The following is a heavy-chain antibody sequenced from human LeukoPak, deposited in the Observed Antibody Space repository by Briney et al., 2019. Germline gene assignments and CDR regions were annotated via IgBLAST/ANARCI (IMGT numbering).Heavy chain of an antibody. CDR1: EYSSPNYC. CDR2: IYPDDSGT. J-gene: IGHJ4*02. CDR3: AIGRGGQQLGDY. V-gene: IGHV5-51*01. Sequence: GESLKISCKHSEYSSPNYCIGWVRQMPGKGREWMGIIYPDDSGTRYSPSFQGQVTISADKSISTPYLQWSSLKASDTAMYYCAIGRGGQQLGDYWGQGTLVTVSS. D-gene: IGHD6-13*01.